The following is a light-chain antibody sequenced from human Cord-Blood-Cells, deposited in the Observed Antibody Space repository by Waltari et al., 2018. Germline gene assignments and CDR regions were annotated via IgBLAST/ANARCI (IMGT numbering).Light chain of an antibody. J-gene: IGKJ3*01. CDR3: QQSNSSPVT. V-gene: IGKV1-39*01. CDR1: QSISSY. Sequence: DIQITQSPSSLSASVGDRVTIPCRASQSISSYLNWYQQKPGKAPKLLIYAASSLATGIPARFSGSGSGTDFTLTISSLQPEDFATYYCQQSNSSPVTFGPGTKVDIK. CDR2: AAS.